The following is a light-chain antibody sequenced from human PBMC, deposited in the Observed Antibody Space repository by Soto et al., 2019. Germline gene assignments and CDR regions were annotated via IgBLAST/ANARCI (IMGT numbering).Light chain of an antibody. V-gene: IGKV1-39*01. CDR2: AAS. Sequence: IRMTHSRSSLSASTGEKVTITSPARQSISNYLNWYQWEQGKAPNLLIYAASSFPSGPPSSFSGSSSATDFHLTISRLQTEASETYYCQQSYSMPLTFGGGTKVDIK. J-gene: IGKJ4*01. CDR3: QQSYSMPLT. CDR1: QSISNY.